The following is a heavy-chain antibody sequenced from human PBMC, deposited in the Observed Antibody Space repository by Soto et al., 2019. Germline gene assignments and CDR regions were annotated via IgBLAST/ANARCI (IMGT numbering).Heavy chain of an antibody. J-gene: IGHJ6*02. D-gene: IGHD6-13*01. V-gene: IGHV5-51*01. CDR2: IYPGDSDT. CDR1: GYSFTSYW. Sequence: GESLKISCKGSGYSFTSYWIGWVRQMPGKGLEWMGIIYPGDSDTRYSPSFQGQVTISADKSISTAYLQWSSLKASDTAMYYCARHGYSSSWYVSVGYYYYGMDVWGQGTTVTVSS. CDR3: ARHGYSSSWYVSVGYYYYGMDV.